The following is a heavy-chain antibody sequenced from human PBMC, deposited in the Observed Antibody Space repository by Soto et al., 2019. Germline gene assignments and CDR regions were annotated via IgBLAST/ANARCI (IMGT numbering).Heavy chain of an antibody. V-gene: IGHV3-48*02. J-gene: IGHJ3*02. CDR2: ISSSSSTI. D-gene: IGHD3-22*01. CDR1: GFTFSSYS. CDR3: ASWDYYDSSGYFGGRAFDI. Sequence: EVQLVESGGGLVQPGGSLRLSCAASGFTFSSYSMNWVRQAPGKGLEWVSYISSSSSTIYYADSVKGRFTISRDNAKNSLYLQMNSLRDEDTAVYYCASWDYYDSSGYFGGRAFDIWGQGTMVTVSS.